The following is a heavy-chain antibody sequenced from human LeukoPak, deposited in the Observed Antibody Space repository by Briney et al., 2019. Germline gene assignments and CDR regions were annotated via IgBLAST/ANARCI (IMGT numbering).Heavy chain of an antibody. J-gene: IGHJ4*02. CDR2: VYHSGTT. V-gene: IGHV4-59*01. D-gene: IGHD3-3*01. CDR1: GASMTSDY. CDR3: ARINYDFWSGYPNTFDY. Sequence: SETLSLTCTVSGASMTSDYWSWIRQPPGKGLEWIGYVYHSGTTHYSPSLESRVTISMDTSKNQFSLKLRSVTAADTAVYYCARINYDFWSGYPNTFDYWGQGTLVTVSS.